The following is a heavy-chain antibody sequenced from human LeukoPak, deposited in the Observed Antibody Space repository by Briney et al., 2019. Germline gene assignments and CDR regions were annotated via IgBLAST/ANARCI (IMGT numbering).Heavy chain of an antibody. CDR3: ARDNMVAATLADY. Sequence: ASVKVSCKASGYTFASYGISWVRQAPGQGLEGMGWISAYNGITNYAQKLQGRVTMTTDTSTSTDYMELRSLRSDDTAVYYCARDNMVAATLADYWGQGTLVTVSS. V-gene: IGHV1-18*01. D-gene: IGHD2-15*01. CDR1: GYTFASYG. CDR2: ISAYNGIT. J-gene: IGHJ4*02.